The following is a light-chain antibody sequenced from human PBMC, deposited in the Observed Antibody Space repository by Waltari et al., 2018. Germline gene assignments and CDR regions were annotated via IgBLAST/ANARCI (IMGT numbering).Light chain of an antibody. J-gene: IGKJ4*01. Sequence: EIVLTQSPATLSLSPGERATISCRSSQSVSTYLAWYQQRPCHPPRLLIYDSSSRATGIPARFSGSVSETDFTLTISSLDPEDFAVYYCQQRYKWPLTFGGGSKVEI. CDR3: QQRYKWPLT. V-gene: IGKV3-11*01. CDR1: QSVSTY. CDR2: DSS.